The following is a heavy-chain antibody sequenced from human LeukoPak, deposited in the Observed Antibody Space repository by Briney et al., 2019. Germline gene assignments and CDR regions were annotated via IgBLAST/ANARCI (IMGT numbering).Heavy chain of an antibody. CDR2: ISSDSSYI. D-gene: IGHD6-19*01. V-gene: IGHV3-21*04. CDR1: GFNFNTYT. J-gene: IGHJ6*02. CDR3: VREGPLAVAGTYYYYYGMDV. Sequence: GGSLRLSCAASGFNFNTYTMNWVRQAPGKGLEWVSSISSDSSYIYYADAVHGRFTVSRDNAKYSLYLQMNSLRAEDTAVYYCVREGPLAVAGTYYYYYGMDVWGQGTTATVSS.